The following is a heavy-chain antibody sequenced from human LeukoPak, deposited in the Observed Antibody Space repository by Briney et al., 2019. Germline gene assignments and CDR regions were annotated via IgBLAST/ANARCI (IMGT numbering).Heavy chain of an antibody. J-gene: IGHJ1*01. Sequence: PSETLSLTCGVFGVSINDYYWSWIRQSPGKGLEWIGEISHTEGTRYNPSLESRVTMSVGTSENQLSLKLIFVAAADTAVYYCARIRCGHSGSVCYNHWGLGTLVTVSS. CDR1: GVSINDYY. CDR3: ARIRCGHSGSVCYNH. D-gene: IGHD3-9*01. CDR2: ISHTEGT. V-gene: IGHV4-34*01.